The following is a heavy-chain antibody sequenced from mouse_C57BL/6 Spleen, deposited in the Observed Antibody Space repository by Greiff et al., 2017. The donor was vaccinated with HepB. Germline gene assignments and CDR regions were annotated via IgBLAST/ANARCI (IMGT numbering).Heavy chain of an antibody. Sequence: VQLQQSGAELVKPGASVKISCKASGYAFSSYWMNWVKQRPGKGLEWIGQIYPGDGDTNYNEKFKSKATLTVDKSSSTAYMQLSSLTSEDSAVYYCARGDDYDRTSYAMDYWGQGTSVTVSS. V-gene: IGHV1-80*01. CDR2: IYPGDGDT. CDR3: ARGDDYDRTSYAMDY. J-gene: IGHJ4*01. D-gene: IGHD2-4*01. CDR1: GYAFSSYW.